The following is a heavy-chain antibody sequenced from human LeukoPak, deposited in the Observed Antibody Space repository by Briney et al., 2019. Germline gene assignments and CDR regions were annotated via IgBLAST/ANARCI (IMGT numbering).Heavy chain of an antibody. D-gene: IGHD6-13*01. CDR2: IYTSGST. CDR1: GGSISSGSYY. CDR3: ARTRASSSWERYNWFDP. Sequence: SETLSLTCTVSGGSISSGSYYWSWIRQPAGKGLEWIGRIYTSGSTNYNPSLKNRVTIAVDTSKNQFSLKLTSVTAADTAVYYCARTRASSSWERYNWFDPWGQGTLVTVSS. J-gene: IGHJ5*02. V-gene: IGHV4-61*02.